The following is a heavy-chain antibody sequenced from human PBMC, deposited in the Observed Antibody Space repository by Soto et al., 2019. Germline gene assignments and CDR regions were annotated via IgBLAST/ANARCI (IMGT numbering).Heavy chain of an antibody. D-gene: IGHD2-15*01. CDR3: ARHLEMPYCSGGSCPAGFDY. Sequence: SETLSLTCTVSGGSISSYYWSWIRQPPGKGLEWIGYIYYSGSTNYNPSLKSRVTISVDTSKNQFSLKLSSVTAADTAVYYCARHLEMPYCSGGSCPAGFDYWGQGTLVTVS. CDR2: IYYSGST. J-gene: IGHJ4*02. CDR1: GGSISSYY. V-gene: IGHV4-59*08.